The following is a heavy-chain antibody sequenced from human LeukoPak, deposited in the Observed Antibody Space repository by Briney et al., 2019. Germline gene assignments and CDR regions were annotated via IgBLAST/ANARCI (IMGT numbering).Heavy chain of an antibody. J-gene: IGHJ4*02. CDR2: ISPGGHTV. V-gene: IGHV3-11*01. D-gene: IGHD6-19*01. Sequence: KSGGSLRLSCAASGFTFSDYHMNWIRQAPGKGLEWVSYISPGGHTVYFADSVKGRFTLCRDNAKNSLSLQMNSLTAEDTAVYYCAAGRDIAVAGPGGYFDYWGQGTLVTVSS. CDR1: GFTFSDYH. CDR3: AAGRDIAVAGPGGYFDY.